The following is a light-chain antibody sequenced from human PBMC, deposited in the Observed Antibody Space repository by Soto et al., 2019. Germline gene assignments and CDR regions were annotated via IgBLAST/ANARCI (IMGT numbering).Light chain of an antibody. V-gene: IGKV1-39*01. Sequence: DIQMTQSPSSLSASVGDRVSITCRASQRITTYVNWYQQKPGKAPNLLIYAASTLQSGVPSRFSGTGSGTDFTLTLSSLQPEDFATYYCQQSYSTPYTFGQGTKLEIK. CDR1: QRITTY. CDR3: QQSYSTPYT. CDR2: AAS. J-gene: IGKJ2*01.